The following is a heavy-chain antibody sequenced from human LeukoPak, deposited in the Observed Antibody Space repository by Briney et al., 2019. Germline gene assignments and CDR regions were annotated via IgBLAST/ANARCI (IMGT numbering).Heavy chain of an antibody. V-gene: IGHV3-72*01. CDR3: ARELISSSTIWRAFDM. J-gene: IGHJ3*02. Sequence: GGSLRLSCVASGFTFSDHYMDWVRQAPGQGLEWVGRINNKANRYTTEYAASVKGRFTISRDDSEYSLFLQMNSLKTEDTAVYYCARELISSSTIWRAFDMWGQGTMVTVSS. CDR2: INNKANRYTT. D-gene: IGHD2-2*01. CDR1: GFTFSDHY.